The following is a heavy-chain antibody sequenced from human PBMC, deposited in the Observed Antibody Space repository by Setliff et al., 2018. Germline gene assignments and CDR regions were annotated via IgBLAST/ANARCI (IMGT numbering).Heavy chain of an antibody. CDR2: VSTYNGDT. CDR1: GYSFSFFG. D-gene: IGHD2-15*01. J-gene: IGHJ3*01. V-gene: IGHV1-18*01. Sequence: ASVKVSCKASGYSFSFFGITWVRQAPGQGLEWMGWVSTYNGDTNYAQKFRGRVTMTTNISTSTAYMELRTLRSDDTAVYYCAISSLSICSGGTCPNAFDVWGQGTMVTVSS. CDR3: AISSLSICSGGTCPNAFDV.